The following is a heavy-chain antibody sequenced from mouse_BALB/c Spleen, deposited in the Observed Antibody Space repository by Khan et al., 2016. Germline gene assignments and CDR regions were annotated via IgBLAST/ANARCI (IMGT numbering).Heavy chain of an antibody. V-gene: IGHV14-3*02. J-gene: IGHJ3*01. D-gene: IGHD2-10*02. CDR3: AGYGNLVY. CDR1: GFNIKDTY. CDR2: IDPANGNT. Sequence: VQLQQPGAELVKPGASVKLSCTASGFNIKDTYMHWVKQRPEQGLEWIGRIDPANGNTKYDPKFQGKATITADTSSNTAYLQLSSLTSEDTAVYYCAGYGNLVYWGQGTLVTVSA.